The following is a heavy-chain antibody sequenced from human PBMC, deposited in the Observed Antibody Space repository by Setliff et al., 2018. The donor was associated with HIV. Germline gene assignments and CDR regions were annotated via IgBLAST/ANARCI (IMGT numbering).Heavy chain of an antibody. CDR3: AKIWVTDYYGMDV. CDR1: GFTFSRCG. Sequence: GGSLRLSCAASGFTFSRCGMHWVRQAPGKGLEWMSSIRSDGSNKYYADSVKGRFTISRDNSKNTLYLQMNSLRAEDTAVYYCAKIWVTDYYGMDVWGQGTTVTVSS. V-gene: IGHV3-30*02. CDR2: IRSDGSNK. J-gene: IGHJ6*02. D-gene: IGHD7-27*01.